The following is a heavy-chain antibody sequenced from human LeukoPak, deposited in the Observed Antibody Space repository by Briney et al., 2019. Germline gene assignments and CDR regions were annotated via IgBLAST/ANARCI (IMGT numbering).Heavy chain of an antibody. D-gene: IGHD3-22*01. CDR2: IYHSGST. Sequence: SETLSLTCTVSGGSISSYYWSWIRQPPGKGLEWIGYIYHSGSTYYNPSLKSRVTISVDRSKNQFSLKLTSVTAAGTAVYYCARSGWDYYDSSGPRSWFDPWGQGTLVTVSS. V-gene: IGHV4-59*12. J-gene: IGHJ5*02. CDR1: GGSISSYY. CDR3: ARSGWDYYDSSGPRSWFDP.